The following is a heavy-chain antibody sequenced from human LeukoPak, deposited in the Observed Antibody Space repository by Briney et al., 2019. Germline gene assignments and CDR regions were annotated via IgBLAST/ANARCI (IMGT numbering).Heavy chain of an antibody. CDR2: ISYDGRNK. D-gene: IGHD3-10*01. J-gene: IGHJ4*02. V-gene: IGHV3-30*18. Sequence: PARSLRLSCAASGFTFSSYVMHWVRQDPGKALECLALISYDGRNKYYADSVKGRFTISRDNSKNTLCLQMNSLRAEDTAIYYCAKDRDYYGSGSDYWGQGTLVTVSS. CDR3: AKDRDYYGSGSDY. CDR1: GFTFSSYV.